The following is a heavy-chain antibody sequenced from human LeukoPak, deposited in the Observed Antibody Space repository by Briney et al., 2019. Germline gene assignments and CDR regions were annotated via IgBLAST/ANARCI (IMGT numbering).Heavy chain of an antibody. V-gene: IGHV1-46*01. CDR2: INPSGGST. J-gene: IGHJ3*02. CDR3: ARGALAMRAFDI. Sequence: ASVKVSCKASGYTFTSYYMHWVRQAPGQGLEWMGIINPSGGSTSYAQKSQGRVTMTRDMSTSTVYMELSSLRSEDTAVYYCARGALAMRAFDIWGQGTMVTVSS. D-gene: IGHD6-13*01. CDR1: GYTFTSYY.